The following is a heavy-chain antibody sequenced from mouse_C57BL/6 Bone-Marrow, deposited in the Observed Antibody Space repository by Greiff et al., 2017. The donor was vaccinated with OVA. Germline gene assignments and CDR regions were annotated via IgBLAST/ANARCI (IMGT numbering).Heavy chain of an antibody. CDR2: LDPEDGDT. CDR3: TYYRGYFDY. J-gene: IGHJ2*01. V-gene: IGHV14-1*01. Sequence: VQLKQSGAELVRPGASVKLSCTASGFNITDYYMHWVKQRPEQGLEWIGRLDPEDGDTEYAPKFQGKATITADTSSNTAYLQLSSLTSEDTAVYYCTYYRGYFDYWGQGTTLTVSS. D-gene: IGHD1-1*02. CDR1: GFNITDYY.